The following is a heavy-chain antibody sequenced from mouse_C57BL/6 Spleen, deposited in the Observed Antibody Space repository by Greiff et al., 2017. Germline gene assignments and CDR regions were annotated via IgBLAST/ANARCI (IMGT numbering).Heavy chain of an antibody. Sequence: QSGAELVRPGASVKMSCKASGYTFTSYNMHWVKQTPRQGLEWIGAIYPGNGDPSYNQKFKGKATLTVDKSSSTAYMQFSSRTSEYSAVYFCASSKSHAMDDWGQGTSVTVSS. J-gene: IGHJ4*01. V-gene: IGHV1-12*01. CDR3: ASSKSHAMDD. CDR1: GYTFTSYN. D-gene: IGHD2-5*01. CDR2: IYPGNGDP.